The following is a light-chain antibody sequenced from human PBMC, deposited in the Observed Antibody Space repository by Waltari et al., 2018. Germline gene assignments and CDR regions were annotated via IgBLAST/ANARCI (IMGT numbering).Light chain of an antibody. CDR1: SSDVGGYNF. CDR2: EVS. J-gene: IGLJ3*02. Sequence: QSALTQPPSASGSPGQSVTISCTGTSSDVGGYNFVSWYQQHPGKAPKVMIYEVSKRPSGVPDRFSGSKSGNTASLTVSGVQGEDEADYYCSSYGGNDNLVFGGGT. V-gene: IGLV2-8*01. CDR3: SSYGGNDNLV.